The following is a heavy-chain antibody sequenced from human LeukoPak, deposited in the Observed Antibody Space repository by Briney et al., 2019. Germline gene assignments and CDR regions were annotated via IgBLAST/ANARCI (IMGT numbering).Heavy chain of an antibody. J-gene: IGHJ4*02. Sequence: GGSLRLSCAASGFTFSSYSMNWVRQAPGKGLEWVSSISSSSSYIYYADSVKGRFTISRDNAKNSLYLQTNSLRAEDTTVYYCASRGFYYDFDYWGQGTLVTVSS. CDR1: GFTFSSYS. D-gene: IGHD3-10*01. V-gene: IGHV3-21*01. CDR2: ISSSSSYI. CDR3: ASRGFYYDFDY.